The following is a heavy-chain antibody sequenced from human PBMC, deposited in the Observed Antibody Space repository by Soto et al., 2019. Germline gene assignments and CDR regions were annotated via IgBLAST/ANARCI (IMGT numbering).Heavy chain of an antibody. Sequence: SETLSLTCTVSGGSISSYYWSWIRQPPGKGLEWIGYIYYSGSTNYNPSLKSRVTISVDTSKNQFSLKLSSVTAADTAVYYCARTRGDILTGYYLYWGQGTLVTVSS. D-gene: IGHD3-9*01. CDR2: IYYSGST. CDR1: GGSISSYY. J-gene: IGHJ4*02. CDR3: ARTRGDILTGYYLY. V-gene: IGHV4-59*08.